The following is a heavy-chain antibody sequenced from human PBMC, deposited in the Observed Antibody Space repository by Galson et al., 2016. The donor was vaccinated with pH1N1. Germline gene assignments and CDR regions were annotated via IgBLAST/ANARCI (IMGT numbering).Heavy chain of an antibody. CDR1: GFTVSDYW. CDR2: IRQEGGEK. D-gene: IGHD1-14*01. Sequence: SLRLSCAASGFTVSDYWMQRVRQAPGKGLEWVANIRQEGGEKYYVDSVKGRFTISRDNAKNSLYLQMNSLRAEDTAVYYCARRYFDHWGQGSLVTVSS. CDR3: ARRYFDH. V-gene: IGHV3-7*01. J-gene: IGHJ4*02.